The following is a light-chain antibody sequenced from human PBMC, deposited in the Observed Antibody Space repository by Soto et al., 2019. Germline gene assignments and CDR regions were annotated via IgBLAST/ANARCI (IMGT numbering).Light chain of an antibody. J-gene: IGKJ5*01. CDR3: QQANSFPPT. CDR2: AAS. Sequence: DIQMTQSPSSVSASVGERVTITCRASEGISSWLSWYQQKPGKAPKLPIYAASSLQSGVPSRFSGSGSGTDFTPTISRLHPEDFATYYCQQANSFPPTFGQGTRLEIK. CDR1: EGISSW. V-gene: IGKV1-12*01.